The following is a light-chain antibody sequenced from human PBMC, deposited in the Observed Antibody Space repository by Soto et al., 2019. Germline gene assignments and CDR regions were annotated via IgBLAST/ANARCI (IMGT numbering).Light chain of an antibody. CDR1: QNIGNY. Sequence: DIQMTQSPSSLSASVGDRVTITCRASQNIGNYLHWYQQKPGKAPKLLIYGASSLESGVPSRFTGSGSGPDFTLTISSLQPEDSATYYCLHTYTSPRTIGQGTKVEI. V-gene: IGKV1-39*01. J-gene: IGKJ1*01. CDR3: LHTYTSPRT. CDR2: GAS.